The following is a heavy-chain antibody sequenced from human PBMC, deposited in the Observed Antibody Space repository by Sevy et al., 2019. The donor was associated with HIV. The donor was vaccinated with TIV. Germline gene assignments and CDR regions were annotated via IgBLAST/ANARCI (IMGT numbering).Heavy chain of an antibody. J-gene: IGHJ5*02. CDR1: GFTFSDYY. CDR2: ISSSGSTI. Sequence: GGSLRLSCAASGFTFSDYYMSWIRQAPGKGLEWVSYISSSGSTIYYADSVKGRFTISRDNAKNSLYLQMNSLRAEDTAVYYCARDRIAANNWFDPWGQGTLVTVSS. CDR3: ARDRIAANNWFDP. V-gene: IGHV3-11*01. D-gene: IGHD6-13*01.